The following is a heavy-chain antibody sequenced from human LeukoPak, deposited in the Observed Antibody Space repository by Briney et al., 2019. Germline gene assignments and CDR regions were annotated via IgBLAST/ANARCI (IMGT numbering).Heavy chain of an antibody. Sequence: GGSLRLSCEASGFTFNHYWMTWYRQAPGKGLEWVANLNQDGSVQAYGDSVRGRFTISRDNAKNSVYIQMSSLRVEDTAMYYCARDHNVADVWGQGTMVTLSS. CDR2: LNQDGSVQ. V-gene: IGHV3-7*01. CDR3: ARDHNVADV. CDR1: GFTFNHYW. J-gene: IGHJ3*01. D-gene: IGHD2-8*01.